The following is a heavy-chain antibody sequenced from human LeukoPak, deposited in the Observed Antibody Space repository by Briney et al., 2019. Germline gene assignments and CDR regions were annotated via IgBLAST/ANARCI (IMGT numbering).Heavy chain of an antibody. CDR1: GGTFSRYA. Sequence: SVKVSCKASGGTFSRYAISWVRQAPGQGLEWMGGIIPMFGIANYAQKFQGRVTITADEYTGTAYMELSSLRSEDTAVYYCARDRPYTGGWRGFDYWGQGTLVTVSS. J-gene: IGHJ4*02. CDR2: IIPMFGIA. CDR3: ARDRPYTGGWRGFDY. V-gene: IGHV1-69*01. D-gene: IGHD6-19*01.